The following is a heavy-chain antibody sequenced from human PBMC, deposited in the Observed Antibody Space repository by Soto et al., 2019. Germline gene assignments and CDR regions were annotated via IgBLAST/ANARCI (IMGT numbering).Heavy chain of an antibody. D-gene: IGHD3-22*01. CDR2: IIPIFGTA. CDR3: AREYYYDSSGYYGYYYGMDV. V-gene: IGHV1-69*01. Sequence: QVQLVQSGAEVKKPGSSVKVSCKASGGTFSSYAISWVRQAPGQGLEWMGGIIPIFGTANYAQKFQGRVTITADESTSTAYMELSSLRSEDTAVYHCAREYYYDSSGYYGYYYGMDVWGQGTTVTVSS. J-gene: IGHJ6*02. CDR1: GGTFSSYA.